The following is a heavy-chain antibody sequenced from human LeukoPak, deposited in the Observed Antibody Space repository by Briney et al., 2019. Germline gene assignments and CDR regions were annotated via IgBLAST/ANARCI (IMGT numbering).Heavy chain of an antibody. CDR3: ARDGGYYYDSSGYLGY. J-gene: IGHJ4*02. CDR2: IYSGGKT. CDR1: GFTVSSNS. D-gene: IGHD3-22*01. V-gene: IGHV3-53*01. Sequence: GGSLRLSCTVSGFTVSSNSWSWVRQAPGKGLEWVSFIYSGGKTHSSDSVKGRFTISRDNSKNTLYLQMSSLRAEDTAIYYCARDGGYYYDSSGYLGYWGQGTLVTVSS.